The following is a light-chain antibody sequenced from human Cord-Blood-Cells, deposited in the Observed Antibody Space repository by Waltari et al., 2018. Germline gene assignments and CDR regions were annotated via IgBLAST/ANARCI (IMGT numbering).Light chain of an antibody. CDR3: CSYAGSYTWV. Sequence: QSALTKPRSVPGSPGQSVTISRTGTSSDVGGHNYVSWYQQQPGKAPKLMIYDVSKRPSGVPDRFSGSKSGNTASLTISGLQAEDEADYYCCSYAGSYTWVFGGGTKLTVL. V-gene: IGLV2-11*01. CDR1: SSDVGGHNY. J-gene: IGLJ3*02. CDR2: DVS.